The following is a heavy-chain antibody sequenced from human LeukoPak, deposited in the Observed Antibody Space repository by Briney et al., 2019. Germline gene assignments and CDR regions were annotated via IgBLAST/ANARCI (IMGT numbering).Heavy chain of an antibody. CDR1: GFTFSSYA. J-gene: IGHJ4*02. D-gene: IGHD3-9*01. CDR2: ISGSGGST. CDR3: AKLLRYFDWLLYPYYFDY. V-gene: IGHV3-23*01. Sequence: GGSLRLSCAASGFTFSSYAMSWVRQAPGKGLEWVSAISGSGGSTYYADSVKGRFTISRDKSKNTLYLQMNSLRAEDTAVYYCAKLLRYFDWLLYPYYFDYWAREPWSPSPQ.